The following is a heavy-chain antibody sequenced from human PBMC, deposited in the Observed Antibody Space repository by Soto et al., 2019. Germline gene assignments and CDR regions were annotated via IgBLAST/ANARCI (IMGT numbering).Heavy chain of an antibody. Sequence: SGPTLVNPTQTLTLTCTFSGFSLSTSGVGVGWIRQPPGKALEWLGIIYWDDDKRYSPSLKSRVTITKDTFKNQLVLTMTNTDPVDTATYYCAHCPWKQLSPTPPVVDRGQGSSVTVSS. J-gene: IGHJ4*02. V-gene: IGHV2-5*02. CDR1: GFSLSTSGVG. CDR2: IYWDDDK. CDR3: AHCPWKQLSPTPPVVD. D-gene: IGHD5-18*01.